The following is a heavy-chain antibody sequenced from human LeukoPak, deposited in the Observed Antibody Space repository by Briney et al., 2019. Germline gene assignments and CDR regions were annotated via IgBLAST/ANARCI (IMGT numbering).Heavy chain of an antibody. D-gene: IGHD3-10*01. J-gene: IGHJ4*02. CDR3: ASNQRNYYGSGSYYNVFDY. V-gene: IGHV4-34*01. CDR2: INHSGST. CDR1: GGSFSGYY. Sequence: SETLSLTCAVYGGSFSGYYWSWIRQPPGEGLEWIGEINHSGSTNYNPSLKSRVTISVDTSKNQFSLKLSSVTAADTAVYYCASNQRNYYGSGSYYNVFDYWGQGTLVTVSS.